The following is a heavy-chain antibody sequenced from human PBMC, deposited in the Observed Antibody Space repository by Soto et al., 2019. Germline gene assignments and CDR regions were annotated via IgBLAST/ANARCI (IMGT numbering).Heavy chain of an antibody. D-gene: IGHD2-15*01. V-gene: IGHV3-23*01. CDR3: AKRIHDY. Sequence: EVQLLESGGGLVQPGGSLRLSCAAYGFTFSSYGMSWVRQAPGKGLEWVSAISGSGGTTYYADSVKGRFTISRDQSKNTLYLQMNSLRVDDTAIYYCAKRIHDYWGLGTLVTVSS. CDR1: GFTFSSYG. J-gene: IGHJ4*02. CDR2: ISGSGGTT.